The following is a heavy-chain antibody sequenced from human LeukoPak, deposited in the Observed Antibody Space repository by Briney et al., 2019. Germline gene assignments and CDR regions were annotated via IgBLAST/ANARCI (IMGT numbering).Heavy chain of an antibody. CDR3: TRVLSDTRGWYHFDY. CDR2: IYSRGDT. V-gene: IGHV3-53*01. CDR1: GLTVSNNY. J-gene: IGHJ4*02. D-gene: IGHD6-19*01. Sequence: GGSLRLSCAASGLTVSNNYMGWVRQAPGKGLEWVSVIYSRGDTYYADSVRGRFTISRDNSKNILSLQVNSLRADDTAIYYCTRVLSDTRGWYHFDYWGQGTLVTVSS.